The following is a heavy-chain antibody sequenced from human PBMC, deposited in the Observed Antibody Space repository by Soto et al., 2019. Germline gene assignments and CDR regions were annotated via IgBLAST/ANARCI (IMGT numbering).Heavy chain of an antibody. D-gene: IGHD3-10*01. J-gene: IGHJ4*02. CDR2: ISGSGGST. Sequence: EVQLLGSGGGLVQPRGSLRISCAASGFSFRSYAMSWVRQAPGKGLEWVSAISGSGGSTYYADSVKGRFTISRDNSKNTLYLQMNSLRAEDTAVYYCASLPRGSGSHSDYWGQGTLVTVSS. CDR1: GFSFRSYA. V-gene: IGHV3-23*01. CDR3: ASLPRGSGSHSDY.